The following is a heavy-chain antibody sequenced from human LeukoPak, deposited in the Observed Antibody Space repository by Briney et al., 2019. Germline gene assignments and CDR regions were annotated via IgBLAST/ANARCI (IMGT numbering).Heavy chain of an antibody. Sequence: ASVKVSCKASGGTFSSYAISWVRQAPGQGLEWMGGIIPIFGTANYAQKFQGRVTITADKSTSTAYMELSSLRSDDTAVYYCAWGRRSYYDFWSGYYTPDYWGQGTLVTVSS. CDR1: GGTFSSYA. CDR3: AWGRRSYYDFWSGYYTPDY. J-gene: IGHJ4*02. D-gene: IGHD3-3*01. V-gene: IGHV1-69*06. CDR2: IIPIFGTA.